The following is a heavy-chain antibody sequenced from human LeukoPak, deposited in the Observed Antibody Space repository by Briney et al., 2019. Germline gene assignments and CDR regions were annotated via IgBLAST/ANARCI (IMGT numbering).Heavy chain of an antibody. Sequence: SETLSLTCTVSGASISGTSYYGGWIRQPPGKGLEWIGSIYYSGSTYYNPSLKSRVTISVDTSKNLFSLNLSSVTAADTAVYSCVRHHFGIVANTLDFDYWGQGTLVTVSS. J-gene: IGHJ4*02. CDR3: VRHHFGIVANTLDFDY. D-gene: IGHD5-12*01. CDR2: IYYSGST. CDR1: GASISGTSYY. V-gene: IGHV4-39*01.